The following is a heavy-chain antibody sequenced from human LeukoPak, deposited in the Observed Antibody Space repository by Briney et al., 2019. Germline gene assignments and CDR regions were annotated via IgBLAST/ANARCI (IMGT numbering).Heavy chain of an antibody. CDR3: ATVNHPTQAYYYDSSGYHYFDY. Sequence: ASVKVSCKVSGYTLTELSMHWVRQAPGKGLEWMGGFDPEDGETVYAQKFQGRVTMTEDTSTDTAYMELSSLRSEDTAVYYCATVNHPTQAYYYDSSGYHYFDYWGQGTLVTVSS. CDR2: FDPEDGET. D-gene: IGHD3-22*01. J-gene: IGHJ4*02. V-gene: IGHV1-24*01. CDR1: GYTLTELS.